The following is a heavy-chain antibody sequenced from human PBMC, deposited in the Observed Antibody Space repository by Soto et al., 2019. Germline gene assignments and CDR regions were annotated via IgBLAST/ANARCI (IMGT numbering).Heavy chain of an antibody. Sequence: PGGSLRLSCAASGFTFSSYGMHWVRQAPGKGLEWVAVISYDGSNKYYADSVKGRFTISRDNSKNTLYLQMNSLRAEDTAVYYCAKDLWEDTIFAPKYYYYYYGMDVWGQGTTVTVSS. CDR1: GFTFSSYG. CDR3: AKDLWEDTIFAPKYYYYYYGMDV. D-gene: IGHD3-3*01. J-gene: IGHJ6*02. V-gene: IGHV3-30*18. CDR2: ISYDGSNK.